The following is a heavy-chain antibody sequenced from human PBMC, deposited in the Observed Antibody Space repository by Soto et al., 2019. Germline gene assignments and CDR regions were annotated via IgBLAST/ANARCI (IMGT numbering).Heavy chain of an antibody. CDR3: ARARFDSWSHIYYGLDV. Sequence: SETLSLTCGVYGGSFSAYSWTWLRQSPGKGLEWIGEITHGGSTDYNPALKSRLVMSVDTSKDQFSLRVTSVTAADAAVYFCARARFDSWSHIYYGLDVWGQGTTVTVSS. V-gene: IGHV4-34*01. D-gene: IGHD3-3*01. J-gene: IGHJ6*02. CDR1: GGSFSAYS. CDR2: ITHGGST.